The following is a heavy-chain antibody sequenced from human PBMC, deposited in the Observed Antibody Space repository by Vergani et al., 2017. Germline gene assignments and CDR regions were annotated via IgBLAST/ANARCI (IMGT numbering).Heavy chain of an antibody. Sequence: EVQLVESGGGLVQPGRSLRLSCAASGFTFDDYAMHWVRQAPGKGLEWVSGISWNSGSIGYADSVKGRFTISRDNAKNSLYLQMNSLRAEDTAVYYCARDYIVVVPAATYYYMDVWGKGTTVTVSS. J-gene: IGHJ6*03. D-gene: IGHD2-2*01. CDR3: ARDYIVVVPAATYYYMDV. CDR1: GFTFDDYA. CDR2: ISWNSGSI. V-gene: IGHV3-9*01.